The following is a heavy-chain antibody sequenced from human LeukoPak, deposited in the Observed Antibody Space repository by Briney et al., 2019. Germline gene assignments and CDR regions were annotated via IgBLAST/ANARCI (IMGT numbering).Heavy chain of an antibody. D-gene: IGHD6-19*01. CDR3: ARDRGSGSDY. J-gene: IGHJ4*02. CDR2: IYYSGST. Sequence: SETLSLTCAVYGGSFSGYYWSWIRQPPGKGLEWIGYIYYSGSTNYNPSLKSRVTISVDTSKNQFSLKLSSVTAADTAVYYCARDRGSGSDYWGQGTLVTVSS. V-gene: IGHV4-59*01. CDR1: GGSFSGYY.